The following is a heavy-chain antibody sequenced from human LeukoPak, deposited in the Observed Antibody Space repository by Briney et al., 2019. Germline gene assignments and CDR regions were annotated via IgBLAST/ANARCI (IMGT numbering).Heavy chain of an antibody. CDR1: GYTFTGYY. CDR2: INPNSGGT. J-gene: IGHJ4*02. CDR3: ARDWGDGYNWIDY. Sequence: ASVKVSCKASGYTFTGYYMHWVRQAPGQGLEWMGWINPNSGGTNYAQKFQGRVTMTRDTSISTAYIELSRLRSDDTAVYYCARDWGDGYNWIDYWGQGTLVTVSS. D-gene: IGHD5-24*01. V-gene: IGHV1-2*02.